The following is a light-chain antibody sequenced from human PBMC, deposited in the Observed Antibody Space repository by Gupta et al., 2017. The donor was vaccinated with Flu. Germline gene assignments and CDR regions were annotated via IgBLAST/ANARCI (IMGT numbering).Light chain of an antibody. CDR3: AAWDDSLRGRV. V-gene: IGLV1-47*01. Sequence: QSVLTQPPSASGTPGQRVTISCSGSSSNIGKNFVYWYQQLPGTAPKLLIYRSDKRHSGVPARFSGSKSGTSASLAISGLRSEDEADYYCAAWDDSLRGRVFGGGTKLTVL. CDR1: SSNIGKNF. J-gene: IGLJ3*02. CDR2: RSD.